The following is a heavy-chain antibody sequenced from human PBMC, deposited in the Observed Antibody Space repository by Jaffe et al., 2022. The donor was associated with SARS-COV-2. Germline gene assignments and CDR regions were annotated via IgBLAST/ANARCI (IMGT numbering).Heavy chain of an antibody. CDR2: IKSDGSEK. Sequence: EVQLVESGGGLVQSGGSLRLSCAASGFMFSSYWMTWVRQAPGKGLEWVANIKSDGSEKYYVDSVKGRFTISRDNAKKSLYLQMDSLRAEDTAVYYCARGGGYSYYWGQGTLVTVSS. J-gene: IGHJ4*02. D-gene: IGHD2-15*01. V-gene: IGHV3-7*03. CDR3: ARGGGYSYY. CDR1: GFMFSSYW.